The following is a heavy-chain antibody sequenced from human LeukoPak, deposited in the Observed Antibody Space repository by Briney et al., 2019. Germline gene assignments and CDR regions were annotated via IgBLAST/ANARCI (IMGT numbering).Heavy chain of an antibody. Sequence: PGGSLRLSCEASGFTFSTYWMTWVRQAPGKGLEWVANMKQDGSERYYVDSVTGRFTISRDNAKNSLYLQMNSLRSEDTAVYYCARGVPAGIDYFDYWGQGTLVTVSS. CDR1: GFTFSTYW. D-gene: IGHD2-2*01. J-gene: IGHJ4*02. CDR3: ARGVPAGIDYFDY. CDR2: MKQDGSER. V-gene: IGHV3-7*01.